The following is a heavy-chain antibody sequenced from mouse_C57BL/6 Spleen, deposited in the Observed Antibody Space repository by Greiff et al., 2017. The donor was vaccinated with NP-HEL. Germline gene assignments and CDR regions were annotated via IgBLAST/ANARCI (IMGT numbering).Heavy chain of an antibody. J-gene: IGHJ4*01. Sequence: VQLQQPGAELVRPGSSVKLSCKASGYTFTSYWMHWVKQRPIQGLEWIGNIDPSDSETHYNQKFKDKATLTVDKSSSTAYMQLSSLTSEDSAVYYCARSGDYYGSSPAYYAMDYWGQGTSVTVSS. D-gene: IGHD1-1*01. CDR1: GYTFTSYW. CDR2: IDPSDSET. V-gene: IGHV1-52*01. CDR3: ARSGDYYGSSPAYYAMDY.